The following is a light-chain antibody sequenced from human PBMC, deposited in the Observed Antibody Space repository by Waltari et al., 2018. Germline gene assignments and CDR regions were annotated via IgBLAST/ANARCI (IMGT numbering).Light chain of an antibody. J-gene: IGKJ2*01. CDR2: AAS. CDR1: QGISSY. CDR3: QQYYSYPPYT. V-gene: IGKV1-8*01. Sequence: AIRMTQSPSSLSASTGDRGTITCRASQGISSYLAWYQQKPGIAPKLLIYAASTLQSGVPSRFSGSGSGTDFTLTISCLQSEDFATYYCQQYYSYPPYTFGQGTKLEIK.